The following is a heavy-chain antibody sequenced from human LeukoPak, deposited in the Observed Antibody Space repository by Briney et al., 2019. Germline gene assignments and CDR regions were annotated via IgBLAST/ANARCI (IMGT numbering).Heavy chain of an antibody. CDR1: TYISSNFG. D-gene: IGHD3-16*02. V-gene: IGHV1-18*01. Sequence: ASVKVSCKASTYISSNFGISWVRLAPGGGLEWMGWVSGDNGQTNYGHKFYGRVTMTMETSTNTASMELRGLRSDDTAIYYCARVYLYTTGWSAAYYYFMDVWGKGTTVIVSS. CDR3: ARVYLYTTGWSAAYYYFMDV. J-gene: IGHJ6*03. CDR2: VSGDNGQT.